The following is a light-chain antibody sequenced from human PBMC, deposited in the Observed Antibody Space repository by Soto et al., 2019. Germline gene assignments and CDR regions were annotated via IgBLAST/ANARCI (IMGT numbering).Light chain of an antibody. CDR1: STDINDYKY. Sequence: QSALAQPASVSGSPGQSITISCTGTSTDINDYKYVSWYQQHPGKAPKVIIYDVSNRPPGVSHRFSGSESANTASLTISGLQAEDEADYYCSSYTGSSSLVFGTGTKVTVL. CDR2: DVS. J-gene: IGLJ1*01. CDR3: SSYTGSSSLV. V-gene: IGLV2-14*03.